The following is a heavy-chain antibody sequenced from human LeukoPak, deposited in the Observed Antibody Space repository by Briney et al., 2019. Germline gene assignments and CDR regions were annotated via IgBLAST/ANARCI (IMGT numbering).Heavy chain of an antibody. CDR3: ARGGCCNWFDP. J-gene: IGHJ5*02. D-gene: IGHD3-10*01. Sequence: ASVKVSCKASGYTFTGYYMHWVRQAPGQGLEWMGWINLKSGGTNSAQKFQGRVTMTRDTSINTAYMELSSLRSDDTAVYYCARGGCCNWFDPWGQGTLVTVSS. V-gene: IGHV1-2*02. CDR2: INLKSGGT. CDR1: GYTFTGYY.